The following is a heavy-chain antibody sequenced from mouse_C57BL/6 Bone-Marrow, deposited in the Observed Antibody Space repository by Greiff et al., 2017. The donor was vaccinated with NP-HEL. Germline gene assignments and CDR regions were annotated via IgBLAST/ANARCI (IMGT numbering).Heavy chain of an antibody. V-gene: IGHV1-52*01. D-gene: IGHD2-2*01. J-gene: IGHJ3*01. CDR1: GYTFTSYW. Sequence: QVQLQQPGAELVRPGSSVKLSCKASGYTFTSYWMHWVKQRPIQGLEWIGNIDPSDSETHYNQKFKDKATLTVDKSSSTAYMQLSSLTSEDSAVYYCARDEQSTMVTREFAYWGQGTLVTVSA. CDR3: ARDEQSTMVTREFAY. CDR2: IDPSDSET.